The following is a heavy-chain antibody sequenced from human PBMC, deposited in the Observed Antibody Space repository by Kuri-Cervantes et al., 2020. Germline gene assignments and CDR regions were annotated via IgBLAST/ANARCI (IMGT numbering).Heavy chain of an antibody. CDR2: ISSGNSI. CDR1: GFTFSDYY. Sequence: GESLKISCAASGFTFSDYYMNWVRQAPGKGLGWVSSISSGNSIYYADSVKGRFTISRDNGKNSLYLQMNSLRAEDTAVYYCARVRGGTYFDPWGQGTLVTVSS. V-gene: IGHV3-69-1*01. CDR3: ARVRGGTYFDP. D-gene: IGHD1-1*01. J-gene: IGHJ4*02.